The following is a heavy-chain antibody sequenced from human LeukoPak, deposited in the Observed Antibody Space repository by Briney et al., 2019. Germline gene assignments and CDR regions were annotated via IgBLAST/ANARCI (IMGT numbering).Heavy chain of an antibody. V-gene: IGHV1-24*01. CDR3: ATDFLYCSSTSCQNRY. D-gene: IGHD2-2*01. CDR1: GYTLTELS. Sequence: ASVKVSCKVSGYTLTELSMHWVRQAPGKGLEWMGGFDPEDGGTIYAQKFQGRVTMTEDTSTDTAYMELSSLRSEDTAVYYCATDFLYCSSTSCQNRYWGQGTLVTVSS. J-gene: IGHJ4*02. CDR2: FDPEDGGT.